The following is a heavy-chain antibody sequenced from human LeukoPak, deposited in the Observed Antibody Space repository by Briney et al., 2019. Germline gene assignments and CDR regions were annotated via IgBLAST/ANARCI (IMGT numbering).Heavy chain of an antibody. CDR2: ISSSSSTI. D-gene: IGHD3-22*01. J-gene: IGHJ4*02. CDR3: ASGGYYYDSSPGY. CDR1: GFTFSSYS. V-gene: IGHV3-48*01. Sequence: GGSLRLSCAASGFTFSSYSMNWVRQAPGKGLEWVSYISSSSSTIYYADSVRGRFTISRDNAKNSLYLQMNSLRAEDTAVYYCASGGYYYDSSPGYWGQGTLVTVSS.